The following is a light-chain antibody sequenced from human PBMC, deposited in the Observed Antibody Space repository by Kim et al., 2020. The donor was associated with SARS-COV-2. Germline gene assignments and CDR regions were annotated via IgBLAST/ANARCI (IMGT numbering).Light chain of an antibody. Sequence: ASVGDSVTITCRASQSINRWLAWYQQSPGKAPNFLIYDASSLGSGVPSRFTGSGSGTEFTLTISSLQPDDSATYYCQQYLRYPWTFGQGTKVDIK. CDR1: QSINRW. CDR2: DAS. J-gene: IGKJ1*01. CDR3: QQYLRYPWT. V-gene: IGKV1-5*01.